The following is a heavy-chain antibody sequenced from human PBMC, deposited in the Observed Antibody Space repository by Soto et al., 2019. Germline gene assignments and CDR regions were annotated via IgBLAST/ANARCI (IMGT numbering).Heavy chain of an antibody. CDR1: GFTFTKNA. V-gene: IGHV1-3*01. J-gene: IGHJ4*02. Sequence: ASVKVSCKASGFTFTKNAIHWVRQAPGQGLEWMGWINAGNGDTKYSQNFQGRVTITADTSTTTAYVELSSLRSEDTAIYYCAKDRALTIFGVVISSTFDFWGQGTLVTVSS. D-gene: IGHD3-3*01. CDR3: AKDRALTIFGVVISSTFDF. CDR2: INAGNGDT.